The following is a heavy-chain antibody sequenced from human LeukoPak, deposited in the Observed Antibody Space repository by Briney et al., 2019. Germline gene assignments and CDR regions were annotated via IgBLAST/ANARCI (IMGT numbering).Heavy chain of an antibody. CDR3: ARDPIYGSGSLEATNYFDY. D-gene: IGHD3-10*01. CDR1: GFTFSDYY. CDR2: ISSSGSTI. J-gene: IGHJ4*02. V-gene: IGHV3-11*01. Sequence: GGSLRLSCAASGFTFSDYYMSWIRQAPGKGLEWVSYISSSGSTICYADSVKGRFTISRDNAKNSLYLQMNSLRAEDTAVYYCARDPIYGSGSLEATNYFDYWGQGTLVTVSS.